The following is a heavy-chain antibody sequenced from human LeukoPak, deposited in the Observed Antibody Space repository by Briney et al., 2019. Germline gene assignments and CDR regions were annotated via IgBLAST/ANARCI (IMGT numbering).Heavy chain of an antibody. CDR1: GFTFSSCA. V-gene: IGHV3-23*01. CDR3: AKGPRGAAGYYYYYMDV. CDR2: ISASGVTT. D-gene: IGHD6-13*01. J-gene: IGHJ6*03. Sequence: GGSLRLSCAASGFTFSSCAMSWVRQAPGQGLEWVSVISASGVTTYYADSVKGRFTISRDNSKNTLYLQMNSLRAEDTAVYYCAKGPRGAAGYYYYYMDVWGKGTTATVSS.